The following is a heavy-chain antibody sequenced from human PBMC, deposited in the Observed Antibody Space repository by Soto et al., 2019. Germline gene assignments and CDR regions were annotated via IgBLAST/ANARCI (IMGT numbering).Heavy chain of an antibody. CDR2: ITNNGGST. J-gene: IGHJ4*02. CDR1: GFTFSNYN. V-gene: IGHV3-64*01. CDR3: ARIRQAYGDFDY. D-gene: IGHD4-17*01. Sequence: EVQLVESGGDLVQPGGSLRLSCAASGFTFSNYNMHWVRQAPGKGLEYVSGITNNGGSTNYASSVKGRFTVSRDNSKNTPYLQMGSLRTEDMAVYYCARIRQAYGDFDYWGQGTLVTVSS.